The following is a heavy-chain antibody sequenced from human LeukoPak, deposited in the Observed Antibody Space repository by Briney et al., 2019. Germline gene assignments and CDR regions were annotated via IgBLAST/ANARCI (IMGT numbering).Heavy chain of an antibody. J-gene: IGHJ6*02. CDR3: ARDRESSGFFSYYYGMDV. CDR2: IKSRGGST. D-gene: IGHD6-19*01. V-gene: IGHV1-46*02. CDR1: GYTFNTDY. Sequence: ASVKVSCKASGYTFNTDYFHWVRQAPGQGLEWMGIIKSRGGSTTYAQKFQGGVTMTTDTSTSTVYMDLSSLTYEDTAVYYCARDRESSGFFSYYYGMDVWGQGTTVTVSS.